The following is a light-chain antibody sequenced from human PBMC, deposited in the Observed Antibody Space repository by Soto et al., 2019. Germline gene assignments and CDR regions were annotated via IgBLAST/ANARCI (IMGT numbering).Light chain of an antibody. CDR1: QSVSSY. J-gene: IGKJ4*01. V-gene: IGKV1-39*01. CDR2: AAS. CDR3: HQSYRTPRLT. Sequence: DIQMTQSPSSLSAFVGDSLTITCGAGQSVSSYLNWYQQTPGKDSKLLIYAASSLQSGVPSRFSGSGSGTDFSLTISTLQPKDVEYYYRHQSYRTPRLTIGGGTKVDIK.